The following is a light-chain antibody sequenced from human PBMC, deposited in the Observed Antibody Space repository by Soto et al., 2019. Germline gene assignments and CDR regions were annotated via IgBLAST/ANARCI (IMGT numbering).Light chain of an antibody. J-gene: IGKJ3*01. CDR3: QQYGNSPTS. CDR2: DAS. CDR1: QDISNY. Sequence: DIQMTQSPSSLSASVGDRVTITCQASQDISNYLNWYQQKPGKAPKLLIYDASNLEIGVPSRFSGSGSGTDFTFTISSLQPEDIATYYCQQYGNSPTSFGPGTKVDIK. V-gene: IGKV1-33*01.